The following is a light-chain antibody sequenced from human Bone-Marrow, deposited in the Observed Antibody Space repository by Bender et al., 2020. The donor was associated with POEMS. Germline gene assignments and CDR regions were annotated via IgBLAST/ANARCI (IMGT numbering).Light chain of an antibody. Sequence: QSALTQPASVSGSPGQSITISCTGTRSDVGGYNYVSWYQQHPGKAPKLMIYEVSKRPSGVPDRFSGSKSGNTASLTVSGLQAEDEADYYCNSHTSSDTWVFGGGTKLTVL. CDR2: EVS. CDR1: RSDVGGYNY. CDR3: NSHTSSDTWV. J-gene: IGLJ3*02. V-gene: IGLV2-14*01.